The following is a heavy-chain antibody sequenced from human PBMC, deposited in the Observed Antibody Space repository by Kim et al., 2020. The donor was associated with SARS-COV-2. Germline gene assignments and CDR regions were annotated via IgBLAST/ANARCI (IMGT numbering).Heavy chain of an antibody. CDR3: ARDIGGASGDY. D-gene: IGHD1-26*01. V-gene: IGHV3-33*01. J-gene: IGHJ4*02. CDR2: K. Sequence: KYYADSVKGRFTISRDNSKNTLYLQMNSLRAENTAVYYCARDIGGASGDYWGQGTLVTVSS.